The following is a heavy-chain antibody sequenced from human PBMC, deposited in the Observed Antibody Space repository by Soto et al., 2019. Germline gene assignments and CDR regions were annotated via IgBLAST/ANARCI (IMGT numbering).Heavy chain of an antibody. CDR1: GGSIISSSYY. CDR3: ARSMTTVVTLDY. Sequence: SETLSLTCTVSGGSIISSSYYWGWIRQPPGKGLEWIGSIYYSGSTYYNPSLKSRVTISVDTSKNQFSLKLSSVTAADTAVYYCARSMTTVVTLDYWGQGTLVTVS. D-gene: IGHD4-17*01. V-gene: IGHV4-39*01. CDR2: IYYSGST. J-gene: IGHJ4*02.